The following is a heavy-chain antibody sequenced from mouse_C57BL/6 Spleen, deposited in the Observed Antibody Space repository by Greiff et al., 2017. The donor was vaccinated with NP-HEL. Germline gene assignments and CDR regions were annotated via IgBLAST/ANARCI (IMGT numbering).Heavy chain of an antibody. CDR3: ALIYYDYDYAMDY. D-gene: IGHD2-4*01. V-gene: IGHV5-17*01. CDR1: GFTFSDYG. J-gene: IGHJ4*01. CDR2: ISSGSSTI. Sequence: DVKLVESGGGLVKPGGSLKLSCAASGFTFSDYGMHWVRQAPEKGLEWVAYISSGSSTIYYADTVKGRFTISRDNAKNTLFLQMTSLRSEDTAMYYCALIYYDYDYAMDYWGQGTSVTVSS.